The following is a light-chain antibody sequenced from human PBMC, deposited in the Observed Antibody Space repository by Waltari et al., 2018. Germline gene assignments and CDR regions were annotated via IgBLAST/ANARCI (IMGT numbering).Light chain of an antibody. CDR2: LGS. V-gene: IGKV2-28*01. Sequence: DIVMTQSPLSLSVTPGEPASISCRSSQSLLYSNGYHYLDWYLQKPGQSTQLLIYLGSNRASGVPDRFSGSGSGTDFTLKISRVEAEDVGFYYCMQALQIPLTFGGGTKVEIK. J-gene: IGKJ4*01. CDR1: QSLLYSNGYHY. CDR3: MQALQIPLT.